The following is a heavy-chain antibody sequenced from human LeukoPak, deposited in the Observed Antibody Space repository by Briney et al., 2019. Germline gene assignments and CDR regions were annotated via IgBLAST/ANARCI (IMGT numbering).Heavy chain of an antibody. D-gene: IGHD5-18*01. CDR2: IYYSGST. Sequence: PSETLSLTCTVSGGSISSYYWTWIRQPPGKGLKWIGYIYYSGSTNYNPSLKSRVTISVDTSKNQFSLKLSSVTAADTAVYYCARTYGYNYGTSQPYYFDYWGQGTLVTVSS. V-gene: IGHV4-59*01. J-gene: IGHJ4*02. CDR3: ARTYGYNYGTSQPYYFDY. CDR1: GGSISSYY.